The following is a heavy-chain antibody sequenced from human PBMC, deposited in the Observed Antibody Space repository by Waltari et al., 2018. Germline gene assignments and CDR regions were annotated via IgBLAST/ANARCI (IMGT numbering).Heavy chain of an antibody. CDR2: IIPIFRTA. CDR3: ASARGLDGYNKDY. Sequence: QVQLVQSGAEVKKPGSSVKVSCKASGGTFSSYAISWVRQAPGQGLEWMGRIIPIFRTAHYAQPFQRRLPITADKSTRTAYMALSSLRSEDTAVYYCASARGLDGYNKDYWGQGTLVTVSS. CDR1: GGTFSSYA. D-gene: IGHD5-12*01. V-gene: IGHV1-69*08. J-gene: IGHJ4*02.